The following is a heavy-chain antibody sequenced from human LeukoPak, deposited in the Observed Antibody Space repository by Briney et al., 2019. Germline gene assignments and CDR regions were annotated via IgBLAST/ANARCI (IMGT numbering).Heavy chain of an antibody. D-gene: IGHD1-26*01. J-gene: IGHJ4*02. V-gene: IGHV3-30*18. CDR3: AKLATDY. CDR2: ISYDGSNK. Sequence: GLEWVAVISYDGSNKYYADSVKGRFTISRDNSKNTLYLQMNSLRAEDTAVYYCAKLATDYWGQGTLVTVSS.